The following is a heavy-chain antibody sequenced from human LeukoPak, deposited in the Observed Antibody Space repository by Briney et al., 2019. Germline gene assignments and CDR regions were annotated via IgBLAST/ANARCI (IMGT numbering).Heavy chain of an antibody. CDR1: GYTFTSYG. D-gene: IGHD6-19*01. CDR3: AREGWYYASSLYYYGMDV. J-gene: IGHJ6*02. Sequence: ASVKVSCKASGYTFTSYGISWVRQAPGQGLEWMGWISAYNGNTNYAQKVQGRVTMTTDTSTSTAYMELRSLRSDDTAVYYCAREGWYYASSLYYYGMDVWGQGTTVTVSS. CDR2: ISAYNGNT. V-gene: IGHV1-18*01.